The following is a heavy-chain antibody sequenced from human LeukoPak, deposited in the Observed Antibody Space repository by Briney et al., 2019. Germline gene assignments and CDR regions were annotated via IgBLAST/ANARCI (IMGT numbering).Heavy chain of an antibody. Sequence: PSETLSLTCTVSGGSISSYYWSWIRQPPGKGLEWIGYIYYSGSTNYNPSLKSRVTISVDTSKNQFSLKLSSVTAADTAVYYCARAPHDYGGNSRAFDIWGQGTMVTVSS. CDR3: ARAPHDYGGNSRAFDI. J-gene: IGHJ3*02. CDR2: IYYSGST. D-gene: IGHD4-23*01. CDR1: GGSISSYY. V-gene: IGHV4-59*08.